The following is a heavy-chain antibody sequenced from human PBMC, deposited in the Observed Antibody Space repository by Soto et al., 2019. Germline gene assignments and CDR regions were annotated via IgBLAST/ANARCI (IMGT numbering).Heavy chain of an antibody. V-gene: IGHV1-46*02. J-gene: IGHJ5*02. Sequence: ASAKVSCKASRYTFDSYYMYLLRQSPRQGLEWMGIINPSGGSTSYAQKFQGRVTMTRDTSTSTVYMELSSLRPEDTAVYYCARDRGLTLRNWFDPWGQGTLVTVSS. CDR1: RYTFDSYY. CDR2: INPSGGST. CDR3: ARDRGLTLRNWFDP. D-gene: IGHD4-17*01.